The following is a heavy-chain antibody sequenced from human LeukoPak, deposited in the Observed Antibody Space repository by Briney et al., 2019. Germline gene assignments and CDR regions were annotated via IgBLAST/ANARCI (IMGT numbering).Heavy chain of an antibody. CDR1: GGSFSGYY. J-gene: IGHJ4*02. CDR2: INHSGST. Sequence: PSETLSLTCAVYGGSFSGYYWSWIRQPPGKGLEWIGEINHSGSTNYNPSLKSRVTISVDTSKNQFSLKLSSVTAADTAAYYCARAPWRNYYDSSGYYYGYWGQGTLVTVSS. CDR3: ARAPWRNYYDSSGYYYGY. D-gene: IGHD3-22*01. V-gene: IGHV4-34*01.